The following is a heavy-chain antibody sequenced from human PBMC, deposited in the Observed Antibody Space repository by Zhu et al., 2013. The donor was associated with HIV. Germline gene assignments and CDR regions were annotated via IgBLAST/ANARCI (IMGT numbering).Heavy chain of an antibody. CDR2: IIPILGIA. V-gene: IGHV1-69*02. CDR1: GGTFSSYT. CDR3: ASPVGVSIAAAGDGVVY. Sequence: QVQLVQSGAEVKKPGSSVKVSCKASGGTFSSYTISWVRQAPGQGLEWMGRIIPILGIANYAQKFQGRVTITADKSTSTAYMELSSLRSEDTAVYYCASPVGVSIAAAGDGVVYWGQGTLVTVSS. D-gene: IGHD6-13*01. J-gene: IGHJ4*02.